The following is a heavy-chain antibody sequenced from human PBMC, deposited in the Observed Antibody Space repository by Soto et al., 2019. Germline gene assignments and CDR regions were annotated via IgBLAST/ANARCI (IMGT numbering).Heavy chain of an antibody. CDR3: ARDKRHDYGDHGYYYGMDV. J-gene: IGHJ6*02. D-gene: IGHD4-17*01. CDR1: GFTFSDYY. CDR2: ISMSSSHT. V-gene: IGHV3-11*06. Sequence: QVQLVESGGGLVKPGGSLRLSCEVSGFTFSDYYMSWVRQAPGKGLEWLSYISMSSSHTNYADSVKGRFTISRDKSTNSLYLQMNNLRAEDTAVYYCARDKRHDYGDHGYYYGMDVWGQGTTVTVSS.